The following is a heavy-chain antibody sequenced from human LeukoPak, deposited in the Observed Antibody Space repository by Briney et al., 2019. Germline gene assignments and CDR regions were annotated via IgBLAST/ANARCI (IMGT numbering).Heavy chain of an antibody. CDR1: GGSISSSSYY. V-gene: IGHV4-39*01. Sequence: SETLSLTXTVPGGSISSSSYYWGWIRQPPGKGLEWIGSIYYSGSTYYNPSLKSRVTISVDTSKNQFSLKLSSVTAADTAVYYCARLDQLWFGGLSVIDYWGQGTLVTVSS. CDR2: IYYSGST. D-gene: IGHD3-10*01. CDR3: ARLDQLWFGGLSVIDY. J-gene: IGHJ4*02.